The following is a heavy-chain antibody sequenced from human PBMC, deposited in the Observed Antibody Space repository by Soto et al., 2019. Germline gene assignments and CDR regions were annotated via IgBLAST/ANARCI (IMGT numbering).Heavy chain of an antibody. CDR2: ISWNSGST. J-gene: IGHJ6*02. Sequence: GVLRLSCASSVFTFDDYAMHWVRQSPGKGLEWVSGISWNSGSTYYADSVKGRFTISRDNSKNTLYLQMNSLRAEDTAVYYCAKDRGITIFGVVMAPMDVWGQGTTVTVS. CDR3: AKDRGITIFGVVMAPMDV. CDR1: VFTFDDYA. V-gene: IGHV3-23*01. D-gene: IGHD3-3*01.